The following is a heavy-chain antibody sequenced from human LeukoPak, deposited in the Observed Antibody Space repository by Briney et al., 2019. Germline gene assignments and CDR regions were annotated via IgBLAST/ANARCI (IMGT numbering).Heavy chain of an antibody. CDR3: ARSSGSYFD. CDR2: IIPILGIA. CDR1: GGTFSSYA. V-gene: IGHV1-69*04. J-gene: IGHJ4*02. Sequence: SVKVSCKASGGTFSSYAISWVRQAPGQGLEWMGSIIPILGIANYAQKFQGRVTISADKSTTTAYMELRSLRSEDTVVYYCARSSGSYFDWGQGTLVTVSS. D-gene: IGHD1-26*01.